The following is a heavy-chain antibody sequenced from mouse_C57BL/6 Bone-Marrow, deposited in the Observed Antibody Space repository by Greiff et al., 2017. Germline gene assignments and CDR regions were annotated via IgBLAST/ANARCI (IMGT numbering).Heavy chain of an antibody. CDR1: GFSLTSYA. V-gene: IGHV2-9-1*01. CDR2: IWTGVGT. J-gene: IGHJ4*01. D-gene: IGHD2-2*01. CDR3: ARKRGYDERDAMDY. Sequence: QVQLKESGPGLVAPSPSLSITCTVSGFSLTSYAISWVRQPPGKGLEWLGVIWTGVGTNYNSALKSRLSISKDNSKSQVFLKMNSLQTDDTARYYCARKRGYDERDAMDYWGQGTSVTVSS.